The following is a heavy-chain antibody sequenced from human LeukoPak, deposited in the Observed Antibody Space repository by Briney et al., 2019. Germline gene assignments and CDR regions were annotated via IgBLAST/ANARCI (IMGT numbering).Heavy chain of an antibody. CDR1: GYIFTSYY. CDR2: INPGGGST. V-gene: IGHV1-46*01. J-gene: IGHJ4*02. D-gene: IGHD6-6*01. CDR3: ARAADYSSSSGGY. Sequence: ASVKVSCKASGYIFTSYYMHWVRQAPGQGLEWMGIINPGGGSTMYAQKFQGRVTLTRDTSTSTVYTELSSLRFEDTAVYYCARAADYSSSSGGYWGQGTLVTVSS.